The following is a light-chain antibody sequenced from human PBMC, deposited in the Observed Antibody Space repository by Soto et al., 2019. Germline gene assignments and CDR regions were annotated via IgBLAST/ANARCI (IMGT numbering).Light chain of an antibody. CDR1: NIGRKS. CDR2: DDG. CDR3: QVWDSTNDHPV. J-gene: IGLJ2*01. Sequence: SYVLTQPPSVSVAPGQTATITCGGDNIGRKSVHWSQQKPGQAPVLVVHDDGVRPSGIPERFSGSNSGNTATLTISRVGAGDEADYYCQVWDSTNDHPVFGGGTKLTVL. V-gene: IGLV3-21*02.